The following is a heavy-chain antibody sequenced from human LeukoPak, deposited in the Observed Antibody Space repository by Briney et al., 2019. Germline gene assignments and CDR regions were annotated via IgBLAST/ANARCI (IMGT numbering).Heavy chain of an antibody. CDR1: GFNFRSFA. CDR3: ARGNTALGGAFDI. J-gene: IGHJ3*02. CDR2: MSGDGGST. Sequence: GGSLRLSCAGSGFNFRSFALHWVRQAPGKGLEYVSGMSGDGGSTFHANSVKGRFTISRDNSKNTLYLQMGSLKAEDMALYYCARGNTALGGAFDIWGPGTVVSVS. D-gene: IGHD2-21*02. V-gene: IGHV3-64*01.